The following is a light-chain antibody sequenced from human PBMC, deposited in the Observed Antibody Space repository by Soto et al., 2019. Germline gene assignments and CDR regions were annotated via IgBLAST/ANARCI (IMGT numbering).Light chain of an antibody. CDR3: QCFDDSLSSYV. V-gene: IGLV1-40*01. Sequence: QSVLTQPPSVSGAPGQRITISCTGASSNIGAEYDVHWYQQFPGKAPKVLIYGNRIRPSGVPDRFSACTSGTSASLDISGRRGEDEADYYCQCFDDSLSSYVFGTGTKLTVL. J-gene: IGLJ1*01. CDR1: SSNIGAEYD. CDR2: GNR.